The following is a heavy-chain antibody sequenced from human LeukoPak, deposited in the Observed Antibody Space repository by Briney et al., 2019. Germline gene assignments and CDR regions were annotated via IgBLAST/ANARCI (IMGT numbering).Heavy chain of an antibody. D-gene: IGHD1-26*01. Sequence: GGSLRLSCAASGFTFSSYAMSWVRQAPGKGLEWVSAISGSGGSTYYADSVKGRFTISRDNSKNTLYLQMNSLRAEDTAVYYCVKVGATSLYCYYGMDVWGQGTTVTVSS. CDR3: VKVGATSLYCYYGMDV. CDR2: ISGSGGST. V-gene: IGHV3-23*01. J-gene: IGHJ6*02. CDR1: GFTFSSYA.